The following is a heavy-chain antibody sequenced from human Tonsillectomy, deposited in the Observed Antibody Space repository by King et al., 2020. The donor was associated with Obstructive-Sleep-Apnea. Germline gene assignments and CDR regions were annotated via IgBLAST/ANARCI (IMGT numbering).Heavy chain of an antibody. Sequence: VQLVESGGGLVQPGRSLRLSCAASGLTFDHYAMHWVRQAPGKGLEWVLGISWYSGSIAYADSVKGRFTISRDNARNSLYLQMNGLRAADTALYYCAKDISPGGGHYYYGMDVWGQGTTVTVSS. D-gene: IGHD3-16*01. V-gene: IGHV3-9*01. J-gene: IGHJ6*02. CDR2: ISWYSGSI. CDR3: AKDISPGGGHYYYGMDV. CDR1: GLTFDHYA.